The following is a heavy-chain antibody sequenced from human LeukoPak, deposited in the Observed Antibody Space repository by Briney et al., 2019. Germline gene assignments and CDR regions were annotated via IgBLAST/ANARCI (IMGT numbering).Heavy chain of an antibody. CDR2: INHSGST. Sequence: SETLSLTCAVYGGSLSGYYWSWIRQPPGKGLEWIGEINHSGSTNYNPSLKSRVTISVDTSKNQFSLKLSSVTAADTAVYYCAGTMVRGAPRLFYWGQGTLVTVSS. J-gene: IGHJ4*02. CDR3: AGTMVRGAPRLFY. D-gene: IGHD3-10*01. V-gene: IGHV4-34*01. CDR1: GGSLSGYY.